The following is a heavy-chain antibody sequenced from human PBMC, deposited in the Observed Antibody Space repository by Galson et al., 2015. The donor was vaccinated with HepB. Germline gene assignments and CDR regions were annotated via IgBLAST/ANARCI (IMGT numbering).Heavy chain of an antibody. CDR3: ARDRRSSTSPGSCYYGMDV. CDR1: GYTFTSYG. V-gene: IGHV1-18*01. J-gene: IGHJ6*02. Sequence: SVKVSCKASGYTFTSYGISWVRQAPGQGLEWMGWISAYNGNTNYAQKLQGRVTMTTDTSTSTAYMELRSLRSDDTAVYYCARDRRSSTSPGSCYYGMDVWGQGTTVTVSS. CDR2: ISAYNGNT. D-gene: IGHD2-2*01.